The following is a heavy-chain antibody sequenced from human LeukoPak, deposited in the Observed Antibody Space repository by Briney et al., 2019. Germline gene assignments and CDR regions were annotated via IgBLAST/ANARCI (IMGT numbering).Heavy chain of an antibody. Sequence: SETLSLTCTVYGGSFSGYYWSWIRQPPGKGLEWIGEINHSGSTNYNPSLKSRVTIPVDTSKNQFSLKLSSVTAADTAVYYCARVYSSGWYVDYWGQGTLVTVSS. CDR2: INHSGST. CDR3: ARVYSSGWYVDY. J-gene: IGHJ4*02. V-gene: IGHV4-34*01. CDR1: GGSFSGYY. D-gene: IGHD6-19*01.